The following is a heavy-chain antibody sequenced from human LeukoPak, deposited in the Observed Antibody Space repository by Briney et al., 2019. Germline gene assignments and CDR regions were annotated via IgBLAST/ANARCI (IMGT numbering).Heavy chain of an antibody. D-gene: IGHD3-10*01. CDR1: GFTFSSYG. CDR2: IWYGGSNK. CDR3: AKDRGSYLDHYYYMDV. V-gene: IGHV3-30*02. Sequence: PGGSLRLSCAASGFTFSSYGMHWVRQAPGKGLEWVAVIWYGGSNKYYADSVKGRFTISRDNSKNTLYLQMNSLRAEDTAVYCCAKDRGSYLDHYYYMDVWGKGTTVTVSS. J-gene: IGHJ6*03.